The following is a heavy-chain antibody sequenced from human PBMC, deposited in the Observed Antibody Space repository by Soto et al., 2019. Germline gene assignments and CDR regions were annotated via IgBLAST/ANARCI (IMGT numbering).Heavy chain of an antibody. CDR2: SSGSGGTT. J-gene: IGHJ6*02. CDR3: AKSPGGLDGYNSDYYGMDV. Sequence: EVQLLESGGGLVQPGGSLRLSCAAAGFSFNSYDLTWVRQAPGKGLEWVSGSSGSGGTTYYADSVKGRFTISRDNSKNTVYLQMNSLRADDTAVYYCAKSPGGLDGYNSDYYGMDVWGQGTTVTVSS. CDR1: GFSFNSYD. V-gene: IGHV3-23*01. D-gene: IGHD5-12*01.